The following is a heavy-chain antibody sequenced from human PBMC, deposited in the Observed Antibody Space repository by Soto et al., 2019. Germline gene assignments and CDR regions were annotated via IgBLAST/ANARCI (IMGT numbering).Heavy chain of an antibody. V-gene: IGHV4-59*12. J-gene: IGHJ4*02. D-gene: IGHD4-17*01. CDR2: IDHRGGT. Sequence: QVQLEESDPRLVKPSETLSLRCTVSGGSLTTYYWNWVRQSPGKGLERIGNIDHRGGTTYSPSSKSRVTMSVATSKNQFSLNLNSVTAADTAMYYCARDDYADSGLGLDYCGQGILVTVSS. CDR1: GGSLTTYY. CDR3: ARDDYADSGLGLDY.